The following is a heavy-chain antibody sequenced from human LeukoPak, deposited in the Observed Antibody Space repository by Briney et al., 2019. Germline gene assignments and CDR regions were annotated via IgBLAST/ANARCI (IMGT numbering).Heavy chain of an antibody. J-gene: IGHJ4*02. CDR1: GGSFSGYY. CDR2: INHSEST. D-gene: IGHD3-3*01. V-gene: IGHV4-34*01. CDR3: ARALYYDFWSGYYTYYFDY. Sequence: SETLSLTCAVYGGSFSGYYWSWIRQPPGKGLEWRGEINHSESTNYNPSLKSRVTISVDTSKNQFSLKLSSVRAAGTAVYYCARALYYDFWSGYYTYYFDYWGQGTLVTVSS.